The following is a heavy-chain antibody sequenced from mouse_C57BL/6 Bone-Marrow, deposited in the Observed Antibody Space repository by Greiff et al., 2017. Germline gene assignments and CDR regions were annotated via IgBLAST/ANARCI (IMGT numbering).Heavy chain of an antibody. CDR3: ARCYYYGSTPYFDV. V-gene: IGHV1-80*01. Sequence: QVQLQQSGAELVKPGASVKISCKASGYAFSSYWMNWVKQRPGKGLEWIGQIYPGDGDTNYNGKFKGKATLTADKSSSTAYMQLSSLTSEDSAVSFCARCYYYGSTPYFDVWGTGTTVTVSS. CDR2: IYPGDGDT. CDR1: GYAFSSYW. D-gene: IGHD1-1*01. J-gene: IGHJ1*03.